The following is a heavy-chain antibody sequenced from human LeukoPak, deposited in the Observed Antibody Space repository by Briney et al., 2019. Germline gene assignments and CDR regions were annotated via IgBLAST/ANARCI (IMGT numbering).Heavy chain of an antibody. CDR1: GFTFSSYA. V-gene: IGHV3-23*01. Sequence: QAGGSLRLSCAASGFTFSSYAMSWVRQAPGKGLEWVSAISGSGGSTYYADSVKGRFTISRDNSKNTLYLQMNSLRAEDTAVYYCAKDRGIWYYYYGMDVWGQGTTVTVSS. J-gene: IGHJ6*02. D-gene: IGHD3-16*01. CDR2: ISGSGGST. CDR3: AKDRGIWYYYYGMDV.